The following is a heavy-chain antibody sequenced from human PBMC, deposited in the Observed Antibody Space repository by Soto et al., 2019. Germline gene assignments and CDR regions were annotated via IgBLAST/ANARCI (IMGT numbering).Heavy chain of an antibody. CDR2: ISGHNGNT. CDR1: GYTFTNHG. J-gene: IGHJ4*02. CDR3: ARDLYPLAYYFDY. V-gene: IGHV1-18*01. Sequence: QVQLVQSGAEVKKPGASVKVSCKASGYTFTNHGISWVRQAPGQGLGWMGWISGHNGNTKYAQRLQGRGTMTTDTCTSTAYMELRSLKSDDTAVYYCARDLYPLAYYFDYWGQGTLVTVSS.